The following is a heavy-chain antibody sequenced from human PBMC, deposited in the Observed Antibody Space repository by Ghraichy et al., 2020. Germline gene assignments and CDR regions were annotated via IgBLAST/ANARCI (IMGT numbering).Heavy chain of an antibody. V-gene: IGHV1-69*13. D-gene: IGHD5-18*01. CDR3: ARVGKYTYGPADC. CDR2: IIAVFGTT. J-gene: IGHJ4*02. CDR1: GGTFNNYA. Sequence: SVKVSCKASGGTFNNYAISWVRQAPGQGLEWMGGIIAVFGTTNYAQRFQGRVTITADESTRKAYMELSSLKFEDTAVYYCARVGKYTYGPADCWGQGPLVTVSS.